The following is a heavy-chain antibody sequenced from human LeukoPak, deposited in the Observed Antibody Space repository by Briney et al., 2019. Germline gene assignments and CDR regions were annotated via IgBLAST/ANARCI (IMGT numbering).Heavy chain of an antibody. V-gene: IGHV4-59*01. CDR3: ARWSGYYFY. D-gene: IGHD3-3*01. J-gene: IGHJ4*02. CDR2: IDYSGST. Sequence: SETLSLTCIVSGGSISSYYWSWIRQPPGKGLEWIGYIDYSGSTNYNPSLKSRVTISVDTSKKQFSLKLSSVTAADTAVHYCARWSGYYFYWGQGTLVTVSS. CDR1: GGSISSYY.